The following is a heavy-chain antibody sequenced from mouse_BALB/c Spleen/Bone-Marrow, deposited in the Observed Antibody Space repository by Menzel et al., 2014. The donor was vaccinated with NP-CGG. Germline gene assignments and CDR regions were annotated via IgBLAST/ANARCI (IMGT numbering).Heavy chain of an antibody. Sequence: DVQLQESGAELVKPGASVKLSCTASGFNIKDTYMHWVKQRPEQGLEWIGRIDPANGNTKYDPKFQGKATITADTSSNTAYLQLSSLTSEDTAVYNCARVKLWSYAMDYWGQGTSVTVSS. CDR2: IDPANGNT. V-gene: IGHV14-3*02. CDR1: GFNIKDTY. J-gene: IGHJ4*01. CDR3: ARVKLWSYAMDY. D-gene: IGHD1-1*02.